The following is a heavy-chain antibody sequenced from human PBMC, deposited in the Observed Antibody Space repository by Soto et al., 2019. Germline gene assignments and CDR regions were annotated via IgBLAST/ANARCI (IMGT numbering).Heavy chain of an antibody. CDR2: INAGVDGT. Sequence: QVQLVQSGAEVKKPGASVKVSCKASGYTFTSYGICWVRQAPGQGPEWLGWINAGVDGTIYSQRFQDRVRITRDTYANTVYLEVNSLTSEDTAVYYCAREVKGVTSFDYWGQGTLVTVSS. V-gene: IGHV1-18*01. J-gene: IGHJ4*02. D-gene: IGHD2-21*02. CDR3: AREVKGVTSFDY. CDR1: GYTFTSYG.